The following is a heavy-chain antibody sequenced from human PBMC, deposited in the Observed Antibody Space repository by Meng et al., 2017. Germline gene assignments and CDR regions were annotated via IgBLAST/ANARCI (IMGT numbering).Heavy chain of an antibody. V-gene: IGHV3-53*02. CDR2: IYSGGST. J-gene: IGHJ4*02. Sequence: EVQLGETGGGLIQPGGSLRLSCTAPGFSVTTSYMSWVRQAPGKGLEWVSVIYSGGSTYYADSVKGRFSISRDNSKNTLYLQMNSLRAEDTAVYFCARDSSSGWYHNYWGQGTLVTVSS. D-gene: IGHD6-19*01. CDR1: GFSVTTSY. CDR3: ARDSSSGWYHNY.